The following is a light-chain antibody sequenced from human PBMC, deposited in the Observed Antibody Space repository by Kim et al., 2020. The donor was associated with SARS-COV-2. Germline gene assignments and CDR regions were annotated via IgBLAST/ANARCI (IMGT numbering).Light chain of an antibody. CDR2: QDI. CDR3: QAWDSSNVI. Sequence: SVSPGQTASLTCSGDKLGDKYACWYQQKPGQSPVLVIYQDIKRPSGIPERFSGSNSGNTATLTISGTQAMDEADYYCQAWDSSNVIFGGGTQLTVL. V-gene: IGLV3-1*01. CDR1: KLGDKY. J-gene: IGLJ2*01.